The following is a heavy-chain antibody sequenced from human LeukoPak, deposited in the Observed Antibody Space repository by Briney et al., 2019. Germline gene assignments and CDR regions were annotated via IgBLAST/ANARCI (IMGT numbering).Heavy chain of an antibody. V-gene: IGHV3-23*01. CDR3: AKAGALAARRLYALDV. CDR1: GFTFSNYA. Sequence: GGSLRLSCVASGFTFSNYAMTWVRQAPGEGLEWVSAITGPGDSADHADSVKGRFTISRDNSKNTVTLQMAGLRGDDTAVYFCAKAGALAARRLYALDVWGQGTTVIVSS. J-gene: IGHJ6*02. CDR2: ITGPGDSA. D-gene: IGHD6-13*01.